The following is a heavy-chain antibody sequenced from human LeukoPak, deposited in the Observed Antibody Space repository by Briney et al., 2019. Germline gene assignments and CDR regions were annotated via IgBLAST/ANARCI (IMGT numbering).Heavy chain of an antibody. CDR3: AKDSSRDAFDI. J-gene: IGHJ3*02. Sequence: PGGSLRLSCAASGFTFSSYGMHWVRQAPGKGLEWVAVISYDGSNKYYADSVKGRFTISRDNSKNTLYLQMNSLRAEDTAVYYCAKDSSRDAFDIWGQGTMVTVSS. V-gene: IGHV3-30*18. CDR2: ISYDGSNK. CDR1: GFTFSSYG.